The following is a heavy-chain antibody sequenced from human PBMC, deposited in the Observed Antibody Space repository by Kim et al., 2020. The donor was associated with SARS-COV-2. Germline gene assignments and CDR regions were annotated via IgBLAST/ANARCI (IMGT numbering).Heavy chain of an antibody. CDR2: TYYRSKWYN. Sequence: SQTLSLTCAISGDSVSSNSAAWNWVRQSPLRGLEWLGRTYYRSKWYNDYAVSVKGRITINPDTSKNQFSLQLNSVTPDDTAVYYCARGLKYFDFWSGYHGDAFDVWGQGAMVTVSS. CDR1: GDSVSSNSAA. J-gene: IGHJ3*01. CDR3: ARGLKYFDFWSGYHGDAFDV. V-gene: IGHV6-1*01. D-gene: IGHD3-3*01.